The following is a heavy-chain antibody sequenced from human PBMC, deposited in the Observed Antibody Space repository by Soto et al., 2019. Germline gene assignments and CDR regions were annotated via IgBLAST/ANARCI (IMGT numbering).Heavy chain of an antibody. CDR2: IFYSGST. CDR3: AKDSGYNYGYFRWFDP. J-gene: IGHJ5*02. V-gene: IGHV4-59*01. CDR1: GGSISNYY. Sequence: PSATLSLTCTVSGGSISNYYWTWIRQPPARGLEWIGNIFYSGSTNYNPALKSRVTISVDTYKSQFSLKLSSVTAADTAVYYCAKDSGYNYGYFRWFDPWGQGTLVTVSS. D-gene: IGHD5-18*01.